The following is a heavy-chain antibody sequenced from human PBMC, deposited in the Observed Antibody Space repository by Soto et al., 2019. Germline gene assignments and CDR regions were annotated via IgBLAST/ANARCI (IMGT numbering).Heavy chain of an antibody. V-gene: IGHV3-74*01. Sequence: EVQLVESGGGLVQPGGSLRLSCAASGFTFSTFWMHWVRQAPGKGLVWVSRINSDGGTTAYADSVKGRFTISRDNAKNTLYLQMNSLRAEDTAVYFCAATSAWEFFPGYWGHGTLVTVSS. CDR1: GFTFSTFW. CDR3: AATSAWEFFPGY. D-gene: IGHD3-3*01. J-gene: IGHJ4*01. CDR2: INSDGGTT.